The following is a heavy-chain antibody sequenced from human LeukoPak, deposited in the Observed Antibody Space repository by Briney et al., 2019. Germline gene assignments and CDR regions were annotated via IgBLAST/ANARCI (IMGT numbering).Heavy chain of an antibody. CDR3: ARRRTYRLPSPGTASYYFDC. J-gene: IGHJ4*02. Sequence: SETLSLTCTVSGGSISSSSYYWGWIRQPPGTGLEWIGSIYYSGSTYYNPSLKSRVTISVDTSKNQFSLKLSSVTAADTAVYYYARRRTYRLPSPGTASYYFDCWGQGTLVTVFS. V-gene: IGHV4-39*01. D-gene: IGHD1-1*01. CDR1: GGSISSSSYY. CDR2: IYYSGST.